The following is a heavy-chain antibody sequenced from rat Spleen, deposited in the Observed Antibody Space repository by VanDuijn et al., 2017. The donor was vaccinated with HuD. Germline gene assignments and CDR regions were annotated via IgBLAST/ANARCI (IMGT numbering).Heavy chain of an antibody. Sequence: EVQLVESGGGLVQPGRSLKLSCAASGFTFSDYNMAWVRQSPQKGLEWVASISYDGSSTYYRDSVKGRFTISRENAKSTLYLQMDSLRSEDTATYYCTRVWGYYFDYWGQGVMVTVSS. V-gene: IGHV5-7*01. D-gene: IGHD4-3*01. J-gene: IGHJ2*01. CDR3: TRVWGYYFDY. CDR1: GFTFSDYN. CDR2: ISYDGSST.